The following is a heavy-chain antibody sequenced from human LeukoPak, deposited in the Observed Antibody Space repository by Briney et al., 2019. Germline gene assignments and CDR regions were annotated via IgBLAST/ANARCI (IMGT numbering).Heavy chain of an antibody. V-gene: IGHV4-34*01. CDR2: INHSGST. Sequence: SETLSLTCAVYGGSFSGYYWSWIRQPPGKGLEWIGEINHSGSTNYNPSLKSRVTISVDTSKNQFSLKLSSVTAADTAVYYCARGEISSSWSYFDYWGQGTLVTVSS. CDR3: ARGEISSSWSYFDY. CDR1: GGSFSGYY. D-gene: IGHD6-13*01. J-gene: IGHJ4*02.